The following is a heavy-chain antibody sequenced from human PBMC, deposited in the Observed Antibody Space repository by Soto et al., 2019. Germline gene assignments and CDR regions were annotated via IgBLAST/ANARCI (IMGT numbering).Heavy chain of an antibody. D-gene: IGHD2-2*01. J-gene: IGHJ3*02. CDR1: GYTFTSYY. CDR3: VDCSSTSCSSGGAFDI. V-gene: IGHV1-46*01. CDR2: INPSGGST. Sequence: QVQLVQSGAEVKKPGASVKVSCKASGYTFTSYYMHWVRQAPGQGLEWMGIINPSGGSTSYAQKFQGRVTMTRDTSTSTVYMELSSLRSEDTAVYYCVDCSSTSCSSGGAFDIWGQGTMVTVSS.